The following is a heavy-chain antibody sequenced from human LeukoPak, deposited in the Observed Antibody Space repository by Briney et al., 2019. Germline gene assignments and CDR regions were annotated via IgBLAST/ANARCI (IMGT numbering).Heavy chain of an antibody. CDR2: IYYSGST. J-gene: IGHJ4*02. D-gene: IGHD3-3*01. V-gene: IGHV4-61*08. CDR3: ARGDVGYYDFWSGYPRAFDY. Sequence: PSETLSLTCTVSGDFLSSGAYYWGWIRQAPGKGLAWIGSIYYSGSTNYNPSLKSRVTISVDTSKNQFSLKLSSVTAADTAVYYCARGDVGYYDFWSGYPRAFDYWGQGTLVTVSS. CDR1: GDFLSSGAYY.